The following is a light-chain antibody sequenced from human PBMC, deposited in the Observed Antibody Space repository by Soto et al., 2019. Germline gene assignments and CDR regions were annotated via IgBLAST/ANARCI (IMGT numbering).Light chain of an antibody. CDR3: QQSYYTPLT. V-gene: IGKV1-39*01. CDR2: HSS. Sequence: DIPLPKSPSSLSPSVGHRVTITCQASQDISKYLNWYQQKPGKAPKLLIYHSSNLETGVPSRFSGSGSGTDFSLTISSLQPEDFATYFCQQSYYTPLTVGGGAKVDIK. J-gene: IGKJ4*01. CDR1: QDISKY.